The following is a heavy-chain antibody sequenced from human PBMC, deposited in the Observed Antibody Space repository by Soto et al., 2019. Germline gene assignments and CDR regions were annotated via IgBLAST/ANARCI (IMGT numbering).Heavy chain of an antibody. J-gene: IGHJ6*02. V-gene: IGHV3-23*01. CDR1: GVIFVRYS. Sequence: PGGSLRLSCAASGVIFVRYSMSLVRQAPGKGLDCVSAISGSGTDRYYADSVKGRFTISRDNSKNTLYLQMNSLRAEDTAVYYSSKDRALTLCYGMTFWGQGTTVTLSS. CDR3: SKDRALTLCYGMTF. D-gene: IGHD2-21*02. CDR2: ISGSGTDR.